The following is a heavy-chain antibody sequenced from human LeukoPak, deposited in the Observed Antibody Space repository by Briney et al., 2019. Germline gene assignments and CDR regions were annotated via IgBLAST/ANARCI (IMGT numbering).Heavy chain of an antibody. D-gene: IGHD5-18*01. J-gene: IGHJ4*02. Sequence: SETLSLTCTVSGGSISSYYWSWIRQPAGKGLEWIGRIYTSGSTNYNPLLKSRVTMSVDTSRSQFSLKLSSVTAADTAVYYCARGYRGTDFDYWGQGTLVTVSS. V-gene: IGHV4-4*07. CDR3: ARGYRGTDFDY. CDR2: IYTSGST. CDR1: GGSISSYY.